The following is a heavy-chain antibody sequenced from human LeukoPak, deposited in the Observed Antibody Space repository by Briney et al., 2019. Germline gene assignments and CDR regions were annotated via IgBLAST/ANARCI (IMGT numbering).Heavy chain of an antibody. D-gene: IGHD6-13*01. CDR1: GFTFSSYW. V-gene: IGHV3-7*03. CDR3: ARLVSIEAAGTYDY. J-gene: IGHJ4*02. Sequence: QPGGSLRLSCAASGFTFSSYWMSWVRQAPGKGLEWVANIKQDGSEKYYVDSVKGRFTISRDNAKNSMYLQINSLRAEDTAVYYCARLVSIEAAGTYDYWGQGVLVTVSS. CDR2: IKQDGSEK.